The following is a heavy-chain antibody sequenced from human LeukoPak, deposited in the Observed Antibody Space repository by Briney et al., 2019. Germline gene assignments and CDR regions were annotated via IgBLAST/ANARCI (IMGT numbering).Heavy chain of an antibody. V-gene: IGHV4-61*02. CDR2: IYTSGST. J-gene: IGHJ4*02. CDR3: ARGGSYRDDY. D-gene: IGHD1-26*01. CDR1: GGSISSGSYY. Sequence: NPSQTLSLTCTVSGGSISSGSYYWSWIRQPAGKGLEWIGRIYTSGSTNYNPSLKSRVTISVDTSKNQFSLKLSSVTAADTAVYYCARGGSYRDDYWGQGTLVTVSS.